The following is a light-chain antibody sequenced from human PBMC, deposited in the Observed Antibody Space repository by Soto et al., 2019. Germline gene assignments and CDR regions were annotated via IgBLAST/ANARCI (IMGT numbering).Light chain of an antibody. V-gene: IGKV3D-20*02. CDR2: GVS. J-gene: IGKJ1*01. Sequence: EIVLTQSPGTLSLSPGERATLSCRASHSVSSNYFAWYQQKPGQAPRLLIYGVSSRPTGIPDRFSGSGSGTDFTLTISSLEPEDFAVYYCQQRSNWPQTFGQGTKVDIK. CDR3: QQRSNWPQT. CDR1: HSVSSNY.